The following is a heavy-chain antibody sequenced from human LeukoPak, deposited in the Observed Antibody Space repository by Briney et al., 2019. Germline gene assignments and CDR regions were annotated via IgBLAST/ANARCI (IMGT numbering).Heavy chain of an antibody. CDR2: IYTSGST. CDR3: ARSGYYDSSGWDY. J-gene: IGHJ4*02. CDR1: GGSISSGSYY. D-gene: IGHD3-22*01. Sequence: SETLSLTCTVSGGSISSGSYYWSWIRQPAGTGLEWIGRIYTSGSTNYNPSLKSRVTISVDTSKNQFSLKLSSVTAADTAVYYCARSGYYDSSGWDYWGQGTLVTVSS. V-gene: IGHV4-61*02.